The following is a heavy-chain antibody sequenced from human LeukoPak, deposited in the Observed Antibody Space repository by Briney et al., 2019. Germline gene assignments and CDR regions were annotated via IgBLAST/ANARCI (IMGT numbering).Heavy chain of an antibody. CDR1: GGSISNYY. Sequence: SETLSLTCTVSGGSISNYYWTWIRQPPGKGLQWIGYIYYTGSTTYNPSLKSRVTMSVDTSKSQLSLKLRSVTAADTAVYHCARHVVPDMDYFDLWGQGTLVTVSS. V-gene: IGHV4-59*08. J-gene: IGHJ4*02. CDR2: IYYTGST. CDR3: ARHVVPDMDYFDL. D-gene: IGHD2-15*01.